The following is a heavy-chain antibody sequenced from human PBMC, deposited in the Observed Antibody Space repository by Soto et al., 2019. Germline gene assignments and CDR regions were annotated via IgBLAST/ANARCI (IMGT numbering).Heavy chain of an antibody. J-gene: IGHJ3*02. D-gene: IGHD2-15*01. CDR2: ISYDGSNK. CDR1: VFTFISYG. CDR3: AKEWVVERPDAFDI. V-gene: IGHV3-30*18. Sequence: GWSLRLSCASSVFTFISYGMHWVRQAPGKGLEWVAVISYDGSNKYYADSVKGRFTVSRDNSKNTLYLQMNSLRAEDTAVYYCAKEWVVERPDAFDIWGQGTMVTVSS.